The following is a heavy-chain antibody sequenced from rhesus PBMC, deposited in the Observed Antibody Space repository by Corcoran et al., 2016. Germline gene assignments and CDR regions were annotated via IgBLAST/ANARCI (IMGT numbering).Heavy chain of an antibody. V-gene: IGHV3-134*01. CDR3: TRDYSSSLGDYFDY. Sequence: EVQLVESGGALAQPGGSLRLSCAASGCTFDDYAMSWVRQAPGDGLEWVSRISGNCGTIYYADSVKGRFTISRDNAKNSLFLQMDRLRAEDTAVYYCTRDYSSSLGDYFDYWGQGVLVTVSS. D-gene: IGHD6-43*01. J-gene: IGHJ4*01. CDR1: GCTFDDYA. CDR2: ISGNCGTI.